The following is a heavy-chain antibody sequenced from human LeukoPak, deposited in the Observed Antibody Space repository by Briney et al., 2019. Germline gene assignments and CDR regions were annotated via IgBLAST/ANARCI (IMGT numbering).Heavy chain of an antibody. CDR1: GYTFTGYY. Sequence: ASVKVSCKASGYTFTGYYMHWVRQAPGQGLEWMGWLNPNSGGTNYAQKFQGWVTMTRDTSISTAYMELSRPRSDDTAVYYCARDTYSGYDSSSLHFWGQGTLVTVSS. J-gene: IGHJ4*02. V-gene: IGHV1-2*04. D-gene: IGHD5-12*01. CDR3: ARDTYSGYDSSSLHF. CDR2: LNPNSGGT.